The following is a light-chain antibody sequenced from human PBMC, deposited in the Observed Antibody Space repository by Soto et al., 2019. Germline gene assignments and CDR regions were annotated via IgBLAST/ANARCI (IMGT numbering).Light chain of an antibody. V-gene: IGLV2-14*01. CDR3: SSYTSSSTDYV. Sequence: ALTQPASVSGSPGQSITISCTGTSSDVGGYNYVSWYQQHPGKAPKLMIYEVSNRPSGVSNRFSGSKSGNTASLTISGLQAEDEADYYCSSYTSSSTDYVFGTGTKVTVL. CDR1: SSDVGGYNY. J-gene: IGLJ1*01. CDR2: EVS.